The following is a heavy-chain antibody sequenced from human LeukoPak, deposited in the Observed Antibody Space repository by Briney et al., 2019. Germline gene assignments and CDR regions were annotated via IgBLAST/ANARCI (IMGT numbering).Heavy chain of an antibody. CDR2: IYYSGST. CDR3: ARRGYYDSSGLDY. Sequence: PSETLSLTCTVSGGSVSSYYWSWIRQPPGEGLEWIGYIYYSGSTNYNPSLKSRVTISEDTSKNQFSLELSSVTAADTAVYYCARRGYYDSSGLDYWGQGTLVTVSS. CDR1: GGSVSSYY. D-gene: IGHD3-22*01. J-gene: IGHJ4*02. V-gene: IGHV4-59*02.